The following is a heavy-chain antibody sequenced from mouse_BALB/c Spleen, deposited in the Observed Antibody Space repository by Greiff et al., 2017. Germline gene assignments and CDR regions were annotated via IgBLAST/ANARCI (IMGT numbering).Heavy chain of an antibody. J-gene: IGHJ4*01. CDR3: ARAGAMDY. V-gene: IGHV7-3*02. Sequence: DVKLQESGGGLVQPGGSLRLSCATSGFTFTDYYMSWVRQPPGKALEWLGFIRNKANGYTTEYSASVKGRFTISRDNSQSILYLQMNTLRAEDSATYYCARAGAMDYWGQGTSVTVSS. CDR1: GFTFTDYY. CDR2: IRNKANGYTT.